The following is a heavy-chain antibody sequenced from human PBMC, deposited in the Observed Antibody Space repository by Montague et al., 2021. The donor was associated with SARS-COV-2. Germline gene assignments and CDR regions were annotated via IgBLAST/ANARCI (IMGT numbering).Heavy chain of an antibody. D-gene: IGHD3-16*02. CDR3: TRDYRGIVGDGLDI. CDR1: GFTFSHYD. J-gene: IGHJ3*02. V-gene: IGHV3-48*03. CDR2: ISTSAYTT. Sequence: SLSLACAASGFTFSHYDMTWVRQAPGKGPEWISYISTSAYTTSYAGSVKGRFTISRDNGKNSLYLQMNSLRVEDTAVYYCTRDYRGIVGDGLDIWGQGTKVTVSS.